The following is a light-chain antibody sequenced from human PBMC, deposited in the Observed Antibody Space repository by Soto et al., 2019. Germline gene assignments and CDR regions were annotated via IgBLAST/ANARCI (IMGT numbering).Light chain of an antibody. V-gene: IGLV1-40*01. J-gene: IGLJ1*01. CDR1: SSNIGAGYD. CDR3: QSYDSILRCPDV. CDR2: GNS. Sequence: QSVLTQPPSVSGAPGQRVTISCTGSSSNIGAGYDVHWYQQLPGTAPKLLIYGNSNRPSGVPDRFSGSKSGTSASLAITGLQAEDEADYYCQSYDSILRCPDVFGTGTKVTV.